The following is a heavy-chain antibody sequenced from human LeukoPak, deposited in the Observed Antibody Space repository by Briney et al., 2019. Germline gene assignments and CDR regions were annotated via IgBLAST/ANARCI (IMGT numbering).Heavy chain of an antibody. J-gene: IGHJ4*02. V-gene: IGHV1-69*01. CDR2: IIPIFGTA. D-gene: IGHD3-22*01. CDR3: ARGSGETGGYYYVY. CDR1: GGSFIRYA. Sequence: GSSVKVSFKASGGSFIRYAISWVRQAPGQGLEWMGGIIPIFGTANYAQKFQGRVTITADESTRTAYMELRTLRSEDTAIYYCARGSGETGGYYYVYWGRGTPVTVSS.